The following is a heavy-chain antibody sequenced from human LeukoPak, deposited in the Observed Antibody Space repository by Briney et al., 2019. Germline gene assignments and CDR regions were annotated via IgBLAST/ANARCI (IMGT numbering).Heavy chain of an antibody. J-gene: IGHJ4*02. CDR1: GGSISSSSYY. D-gene: IGHD6-19*01. V-gene: IGHV4-39*07. CDR2: IYYSGST. CDR3: ARGRQWLI. Sequence: SETLSLTCTVSGGSISSSSYYWGWIRQPPGKGLEWIGSIYYSGSTYYNPSLKSRVTISVDTSKNQFSLKLSSVTAADTAVYYCARGRQWLIWGQGTLVTVSS.